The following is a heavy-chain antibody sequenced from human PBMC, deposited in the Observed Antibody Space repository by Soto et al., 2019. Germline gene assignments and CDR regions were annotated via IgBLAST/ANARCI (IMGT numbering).Heavy chain of an antibody. Sequence: QVQLVQSGAEVKKPGSSVKVSCKASGGTFSSYAISWVRQAPGPGLEWMGGIIPIFGTANDAQKFQGRVTLTADESTSTAYMELSSLRSEDTALYYCARDPSGSYLSIWFDPWGQGTLVTVSS. CDR2: IIPIFGTA. D-gene: IGHD1-26*01. CDR3: ARDPSGSYLSIWFDP. V-gene: IGHV1-69*01. J-gene: IGHJ5*02. CDR1: GGTFSSYA.